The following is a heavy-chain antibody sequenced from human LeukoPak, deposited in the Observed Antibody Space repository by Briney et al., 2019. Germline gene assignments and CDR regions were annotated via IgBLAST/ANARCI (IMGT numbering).Heavy chain of an antibody. CDR3: AREVYGGPLFDY. D-gene: IGHD4-23*01. V-gene: IGHV4-31*03. CDR1: GGSISSGGYY. J-gene: IGHJ4*02. CDR2: IYYSGST. Sequence: SETLSLTCTVSGGSISSGGYYWSWIRQHPGKGLEWIGYIYYSGSTYYNPSLKSRVTISVDTSKNQFSLKLSSVTAADTAVYYCAREVYGGPLFDYWGQGTLVTVSS.